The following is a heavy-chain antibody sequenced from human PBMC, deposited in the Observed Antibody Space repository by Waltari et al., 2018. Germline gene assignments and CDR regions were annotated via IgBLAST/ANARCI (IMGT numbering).Heavy chain of an antibody. CDR3: ARDAMRGGDLDY. J-gene: IGHJ4*02. V-gene: IGHV3-23*01. CDR2: IRARGNYT. Sequence: EVQLLESGGGLVQPGESLRLSCAASGITFYNYAMNWVRQAPGKGLEWVSGIRARGNYTYYADSVKGRFTISRDNGKMSLYLEMNSLRAEDTAFYYCARDAMRGGDLDYWGQGILVTVSS. CDR1: GITFYNYA. D-gene: IGHD3-16*01.